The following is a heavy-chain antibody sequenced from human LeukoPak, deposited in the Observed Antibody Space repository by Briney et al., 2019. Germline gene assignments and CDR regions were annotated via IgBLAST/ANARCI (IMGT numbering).Heavy chain of an antibody. Sequence: SETLSLTCTVSGGSISSSSYYWGWIRQPPGKGLEWIGSIYYSGSTYYNPSLKSRVTISVDTSKNQFSLKLSSVTAADTAVYYCASPKPDYDILTGYYKREHFQHWGQGTLVTVSS. V-gene: IGHV4-39*01. D-gene: IGHD3-9*01. J-gene: IGHJ1*01. CDR1: GGSISSSSYY. CDR2: IYYSGST. CDR3: ASPKPDYDILTGYYKREHFQH.